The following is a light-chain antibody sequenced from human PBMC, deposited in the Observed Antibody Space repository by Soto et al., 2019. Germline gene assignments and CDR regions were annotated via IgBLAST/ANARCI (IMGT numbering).Light chain of an antibody. CDR1: KSVSSN. CDR3: QQYSNWPPWT. V-gene: IGKV3-15*01. CDR2: GAS. Sequence: EMVMTQSPATLSVSPGEAVSLSCWSSKSVSSNLAWYQQKPGQAPRLLIYGASTRATGIPARFSGSGSGTEFTLTISSLQSEDSAVYYCQQYSNWPPWTFGQGTKVDIK. J-gene: IGKJ1*01.